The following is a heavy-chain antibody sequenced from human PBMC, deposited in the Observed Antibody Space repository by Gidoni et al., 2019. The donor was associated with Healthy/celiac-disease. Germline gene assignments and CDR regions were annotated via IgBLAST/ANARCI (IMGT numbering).Heavy chain of an antibody. Sequence: QVQLVQSGAEVKKPGSSVKVSCKASGGTFSSYSISWVRQAPGQGLEWMGGIIPMFGTANYAQKCQGRVTITADESTSTDSMELSSLRSEDTAVYYCSRVRHNRAIHSIAVAEHFDYWGQGTLVTVSS. J-gene: IGHJ4*02. CDR2: IIPMFGTA. CDR3: SRVRHNRAIHSIAVAEHFDY. D-gene: IGHD6-19*01. V-gene: IGHV1-69*01. CDR1: GGTFSSYS.